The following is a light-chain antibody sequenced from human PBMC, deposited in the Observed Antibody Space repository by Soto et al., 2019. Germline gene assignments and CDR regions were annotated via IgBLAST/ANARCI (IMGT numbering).Light chain of an antibody. CDR3: YSSAGSFSF. CDR1: SSDVDFYNC. V-gene: IGLV2-11*01. CDR2: DVT. J-gene: IGLJ1*01. Sequence: QSALTQPRSVSGSPGQSVTISCTGTSSDVDFYNCVSWYQQHPGKAPKLMLYDVTKRPSGVPDRFSGSTSGNTASLTISGLQSEEEDDYYCYSSAGSFSFFGSGTQLTVL.